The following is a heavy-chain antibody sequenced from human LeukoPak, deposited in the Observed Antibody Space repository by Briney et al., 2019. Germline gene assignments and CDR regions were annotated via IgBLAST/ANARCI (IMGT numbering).Heavy chain of an antibody. D-gene: IGHD3-10*01. CDR1: GGTFSSYA. CDR3: ARSGSITMVRGVPFDP. Sequence: ASVKVSCKASGGTFSSYAISWVRQAPGQGLEWMGGIIPIFGTANYAQKFQGRVTITADESTSTAYMELSSLRSEDTAVYYCARSGSITMVRGVPFDPWGQGTLVTVSS. V-gene: IGHV1-69*13. J-gene: IGHJ5*02. CDR2: IIPIFGTA.